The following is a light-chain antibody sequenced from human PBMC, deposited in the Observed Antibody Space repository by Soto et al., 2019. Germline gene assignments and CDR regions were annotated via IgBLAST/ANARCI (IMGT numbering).Light chain of an antibody. Sequence: QSALTQPASVSGSPGQSITISCTGTSSDVGGYNFVSWYQQHTGKAPKLLIYDVSNRPSGVSYRFSASKSDNTASLTIAGLQAEDEADYYCHSYSRGSTLAVFGTGTKLTVL. CDR3: HSYSRGSTLAV. V-gene: IGLV2-14*03. CDR2: DVS. CDR1: SSDVGGYNF. J-gene: IGLJ1*01.